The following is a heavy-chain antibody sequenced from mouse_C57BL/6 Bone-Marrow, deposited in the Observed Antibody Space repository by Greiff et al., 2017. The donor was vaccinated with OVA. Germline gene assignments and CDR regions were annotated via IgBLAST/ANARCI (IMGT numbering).Heavy chain of an antibody. Sequence: QVQLKQSGAELARPGASVKLSCKASGYTFTSYGISWVKQRTGQGLEWIGEIYPRSGNTYYNEKFKGKATLTADKSSSTAYMELRSLTSEDSAVYFCARLVRLGRRAMDCWGQGTSVTVSS. CDR2: IYPRSGNT. CDR3: ARLVRLGRRAMDC. J-gene: IGHJ4*01. V-gene: IGHV1-81*01. D-gene: IGHD4-1*01. CDR1: GYTFTSYG.